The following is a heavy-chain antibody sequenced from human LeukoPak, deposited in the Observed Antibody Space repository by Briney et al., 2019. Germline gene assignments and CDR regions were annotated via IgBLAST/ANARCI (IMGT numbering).Heavy chain of an antibody. CDR3: ARDLGYYGSGSYYLDY. J-gene: IGHJ4*02. CDR1: GYSISSGYY. CDR2: IYHSGST. Sequence: SETLSLTCTVSGYSISSGYYWGWIRQPPGKGLEWIGSIYHSGSTYYNPSLKSRVTISVDTSKNQFSLKLSSVTAADTAVYYCARDLGYYGSGSYYLDYWGQGTLVTVSS. V-gene: IGHV4-38-2*02. D-gene: IGHD3-10*01.